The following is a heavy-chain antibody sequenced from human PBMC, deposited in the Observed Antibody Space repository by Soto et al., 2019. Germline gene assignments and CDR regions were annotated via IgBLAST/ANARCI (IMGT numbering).Heavy chain of an antibody. Sequence: EVQLVESGGGLVKPGGSLRLSFAASGFTFNYAWMIWVRQAPGKGLAWVGRIKRENDGGTRDYAAPVKGRFTISRDDSKNTLFLQMNSLKTEDTAVYYCTTFLGGSDWVNDYWGQGTLVTVSS. CDR1: GFTFNYAW. V-gene: IGHV3-15*01. J-gene: IGHJ4*02. CDR3: TTFLGGSDWVNDY. CDR2: IKRENDGGTR. D-gene: IGHD2-21*01.